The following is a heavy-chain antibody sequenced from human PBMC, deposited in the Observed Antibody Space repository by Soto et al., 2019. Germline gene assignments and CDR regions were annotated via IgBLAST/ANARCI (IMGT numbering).Heavy chain of an antibody. Sequence: EVQVLESGGGLVQPGGSLRLSCAASGFIFSTYAMSWVRQAPGKGLEWVSAITGSGDSTFYPDSVKGRFTISRDNSKNTRYLQINSLRAEDTAVYYCAKEGSVAGTGYFYYWGQGTLVTVSS. J-gene: IGHJ4*02. CDR2: ITGSGDST. V-gene: IGHV3-23*01. CDR3: AKEGSVAGTGYFYY. CDR1: GFIFSTYA. D-gene: IGHD6-19*01.